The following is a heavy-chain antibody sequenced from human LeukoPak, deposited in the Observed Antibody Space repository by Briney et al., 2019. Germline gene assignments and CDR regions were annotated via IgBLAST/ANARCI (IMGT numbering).Heavy chain of an antibody. CDR1: GFIFDDYA. D-gene: IGHD3-10*01. V-gene: IGHV3-9*01. CDR3: AKDNLTRAGIYYYYYYYMDV. J-gene: IGHJ6*03. Sequence: GGSLRLSCAASGFIFDDYAMHWVRRAPGMGLEWVSGISWNSGSIGYADSVKGRFTISRDNAKNSPYLQMNSLRTEDTALYYCAKDNLTRAGIYYYYYYYMDVWGKGTTVTVSS. CDR2: ISWNSGSI.